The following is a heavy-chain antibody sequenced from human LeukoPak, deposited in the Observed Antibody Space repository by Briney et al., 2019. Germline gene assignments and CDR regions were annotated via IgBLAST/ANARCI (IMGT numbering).Heavy chain of an antibody. CDR1: GFTFSSYW. CDR2: IKQDGSEK. J-gene: IGHJ4*02. D-gene: IGHD3-16*02. CDR3: ARVGGRYSPLGY. Sequence: GGSLRFSCAASGFTFSSYWMSWVRQAPGKGLEWVANIKQDGSEKYYVNSVKGRFTISRDNDKNSLFLQMTSLRAEDTAVYYCARVGGRYSPLGYWGRGTLVTVSS. V-gene: IGHV3-7*01.